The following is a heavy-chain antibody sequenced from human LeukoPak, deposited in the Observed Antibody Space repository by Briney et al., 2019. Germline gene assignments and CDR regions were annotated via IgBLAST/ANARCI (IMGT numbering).Heavy chain of an antibody. V-gene: IGHV1-8*01. D-gene: IGHD3-10*01. CDR1: GYTFTSYD. Sequence: ASVKVSCKASGYTFTSYDINWVRQAPGQGLEWRGWMNPNSGNTGYAQKFQGRVTMTRNTSISTAYMELSSLRSEDAAVYYCARVMVRGVKVTFGYWGQGTLVTVSS. CDR3: ARVMVRGVKVTFGY. J-gene: IGHJ4*02. CDR2: MNPNSGNT.